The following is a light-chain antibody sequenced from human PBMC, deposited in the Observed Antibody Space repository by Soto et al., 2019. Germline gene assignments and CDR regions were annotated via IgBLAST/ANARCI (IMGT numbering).Light chain of an antibody. CDR2: GAS. CDR3: QQYGSSPPWT. Sequence: EIVVTQSPATLSVSPGERATLSCRASQSVSSNLAWYQQKPGQAPRLLINGASTRATGIPARFSGSGSGTEFSLTISSLQSEDFAVYYCQQYGSSPPWTFGQGTKVEIK. CDR1: QSVSSN. V-gene: IGKV3-15*01. J-gene: IGKJ1*01.